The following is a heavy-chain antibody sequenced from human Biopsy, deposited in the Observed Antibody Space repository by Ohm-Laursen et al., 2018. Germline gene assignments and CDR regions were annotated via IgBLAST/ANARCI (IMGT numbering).Heavy chain of an antibody. D-gene: IGHD3-9*01. V-gene: IGHV1-69*06. CDR3: ATKLTGYFHH. CDR2: NIPILGTG. J-gene: IGHJ1*01. Sequence: GATVKISCKAPGGTLSNYGVNWVRQAPGQGLEWPGGNIPILGTGNYAQKFQDRVTVAADTSTSTATMELRSLRSDDTAVYYCATKLTGYFHHWGQGTLVIVSS. CDR1: GGTLSNYG.